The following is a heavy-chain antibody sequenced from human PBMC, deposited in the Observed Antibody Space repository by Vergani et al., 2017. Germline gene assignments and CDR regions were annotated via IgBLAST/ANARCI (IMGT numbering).Heavy chain of an antibody. D-gene: IGHD2-21*01. CDR3: VREGSYCGSTTCRNPSYVYYYHMDV. Sequence: QVQLVESAGGVVQPGGSLRLSCAASGFTFSTYAMHWVRQAPGKGLEWVAIIYYDGSKKYYADSVKGRFTISRDNSRNTLDLLMSSLRAEDTAIYYCVREGSYCGSTTCRNPSYVYYYHMDVWCEGTTVTVSS. CDR2: IYYDGSKK. V-gene: IGHV3-33*01. CDR1: GFTFSTYA. J-gene: IGHJ6*03.